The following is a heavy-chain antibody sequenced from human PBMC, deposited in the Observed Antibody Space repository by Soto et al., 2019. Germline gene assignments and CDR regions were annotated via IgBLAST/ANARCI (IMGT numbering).Heavy chain of an antibody. Sequence: SVKVSCQDSGGTFSSYAISWVRQAPGQGLEWMGGIIPIFGTANYAQKFQGRVTITADESTSTAYMELSSLRSEDTAVYYCARILITGTSYFDYWGQGTLVTVSS. V-gene: IGHV1-69*13. CDR3: ARILITGTSYFDY. CDR2: IIPIFGTA. CDR1: GGTFSSYA. D-gene: IGHD1-7*01. J-gene: IGHJ4*02.